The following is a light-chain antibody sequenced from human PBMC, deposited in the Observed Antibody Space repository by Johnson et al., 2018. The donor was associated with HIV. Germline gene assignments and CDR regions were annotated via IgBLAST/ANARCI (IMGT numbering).Light chain of an antibody. CDR1: SSNIGNNY. CDR3: GTWDNSLVPVYV. Sequence: QSVLTQPPSVSAAPGQKVTISCSGSSSNIGNNYISWYQQVPGTAPKLLIYDNDKRPLGIPDRFSGSKSGTSATLGITGLQTGDEADYYCGTWDNSLVPVYVFGTATKVPV. V-gene: IGLV1-51*01. CDR2: DND. J-gene: IGLJ1*01.